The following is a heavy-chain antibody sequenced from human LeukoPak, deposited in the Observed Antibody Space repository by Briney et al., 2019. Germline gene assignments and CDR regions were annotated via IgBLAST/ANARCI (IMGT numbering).Heavy chain of an antibody. CDR1: GGSISSYY. CDR2: IYFSGST. J-gene: IGHJ4*02. CDR3: ARAVLRYFDPFDY. D-gene: IGHD3-9*01. Sequence: SETLSLTCTVSGGSISSYYWSWIRQPPGKGLEWIGYIYFSGSTNYNPSLKSRVTMSVDTSKNQFSLKLSSVTAADTAVYYCARAVLRYFDPFDYWGQGTLVTVSS. V-gene: IGHV4-59*01.